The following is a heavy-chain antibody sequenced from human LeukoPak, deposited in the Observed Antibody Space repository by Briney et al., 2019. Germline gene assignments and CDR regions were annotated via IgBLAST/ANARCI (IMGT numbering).Heavy chain of an antibody. CDR2: ISNDGDNK. D-gene: IGHD2-2*02. J-gene: IGHJ4*02. Sequence: GGSLRLSCAASGFTFRSYTMHWIRQAPGKGLEWVAVISNDGDNKYYADSVKGRFTISRDNSKSTLYLQMNSLRAEDTAMYYCARASGYCSSTSCYTPEDYWGQGTLVTVSP. CDR3: ARASGYCSSTSCYTPEDY. V-gene: IGHV3-30-3*01. CDR1: GFTFRSYT.